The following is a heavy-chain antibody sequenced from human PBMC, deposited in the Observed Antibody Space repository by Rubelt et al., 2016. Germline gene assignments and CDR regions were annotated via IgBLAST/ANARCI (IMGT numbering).Heavy chain of an antibody. CDR1: GASISGTSYY. Sequence: QLQLQESGPGLVKPSETLSLTCTVSGASISGTSYYWGWIRQPPGPGLEWVGSIYYSGLTHYNPSLKGRVTISVDTPTKQFSLKLTSVTAADTAGYYCARQGVGDYVWGTRGHYCDYWGQGTLVTVSS. CDR2: IYYSGLT. D-gene: IGHD3-16*01. V-gene: IGHV4-39*01. CDR3: ARQGVGDYVWGTRGHYCDY. J-gene: IGHJ4*02.